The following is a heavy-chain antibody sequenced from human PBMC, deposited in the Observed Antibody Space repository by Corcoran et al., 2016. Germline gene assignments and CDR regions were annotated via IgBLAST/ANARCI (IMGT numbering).Heavy chain of an antibody. J-gene: IGHJ4*02. CDR2: ISGSGVST. D-gene: IGHD6-19*01. V-gene: IGHV3-23*01. Sequence: EVQLLGSGGGLGQPGGSLRLSCAASGLTFSSYAMTWVRQAPGKGLEWVSGISGSGVSTHYADSVKGRFTISRDNSKNTLYLQMNSLRAEDTAIYYCAKSEQWLPFWNFWGQGTPVTVSS. CDR1: GLTFSSYA. CDR3: AKSEQWLPFWNF.